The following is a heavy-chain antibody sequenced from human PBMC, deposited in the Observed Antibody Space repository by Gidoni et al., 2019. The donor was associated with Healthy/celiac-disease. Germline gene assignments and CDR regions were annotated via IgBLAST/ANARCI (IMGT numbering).Heavy chain of an antibody. CDR3: AREGTRITGTTRYFDL. V-gene: IGHV1-46*01. Sequence: QVQLVQSGAEVKKPGASVKVSCMASGYTFTSYYMHWVRQAPGQGLEWMGILNPSGGSTSYAQKFQGRVTMTRDTSTSTVYMELSSLRSEDTAVYYCAREGTRITGTTRYFDLWGRGTLVTVSS. CDR1: GYTFTSYY. D-gene: IGHD1-7*01. CDR2: LNPSGGST. J-gene: IGHJ2*01.